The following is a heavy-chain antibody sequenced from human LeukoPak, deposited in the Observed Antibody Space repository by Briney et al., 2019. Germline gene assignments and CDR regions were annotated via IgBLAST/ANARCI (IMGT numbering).Heavy chain of an antibody. Sequence: GGSLRLSCAASGFTFSRYNMNWVRQAPGKGLERVSYISSSSSTIYYADSVKGRFTISRDNAKNSLYLQMNSLRDEDTAVYYCARDYGSHGEYFDYWGQGTLVTVSS. V-gene: IGHV3-48*02. CDR2: ISSSSSTI. J-gene: IGHJ4*02. CDR3: ARDYGSHGEYFDY. D-gene: IGHD3-10*01. CDR1: GFTFSRYN.